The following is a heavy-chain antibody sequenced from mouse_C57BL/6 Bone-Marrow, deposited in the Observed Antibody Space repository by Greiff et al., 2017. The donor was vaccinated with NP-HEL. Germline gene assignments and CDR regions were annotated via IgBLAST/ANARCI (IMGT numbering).Heavy chain of an antibody. V-gene: IGHV14-4*01. J-gene: IGHJ1*03. Sequence: VQLKESGAELVRPGASVKLSCTASGFNIKDDYMHWVKQRPEQGLEGIGWIDPANGDTEYASKFQGKATITADTSSNTAYLQLSSLTSEDTAVYYCTTGLRYFDVWGTGTTVTVSS. CDR2: IDPANGDT. D-gene: IGHD2-4*01. CDR1: GFNIKDDY. CDR3: TTGLRYFDV.